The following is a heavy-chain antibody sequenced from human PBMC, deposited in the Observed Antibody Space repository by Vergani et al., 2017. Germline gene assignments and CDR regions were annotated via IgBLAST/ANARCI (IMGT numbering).Heavy chain of an antibody. CDR1: GFTFSNFG. V-gene: IGHV3-30*02. J-gene: IGHJ4*02. CDR2: LGKDGINT. D-gene: IGHD2-21*02. Sequence: QVQLVESARGVVQPGGSLRLPCAASGFTFSNFGMHWIRLVPGKGLEWLAYLGKDGINTRYRDAVKGRFTVSRDNSKDILYLQMDSLRSEDTALYYCAKYLRDSTDELPDSWGPGTLVIVSS. CDR3: AKYLRDSTDELPDS.